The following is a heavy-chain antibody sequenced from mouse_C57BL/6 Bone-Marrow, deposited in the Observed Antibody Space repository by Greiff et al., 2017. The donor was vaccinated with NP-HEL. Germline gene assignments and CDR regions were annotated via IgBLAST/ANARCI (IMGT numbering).Heavy chain of an antibody. CDR2: IRNKANGYTT. Sequence: EVHLVESGGGLVQPGGSLSLSCAASGFTFTDYYMSWVRQPPGQALEWLGFIRNKANGYTTEYSASVKGRFTISRDNSQSILYLQMNALRAEDSATYYCARGSNAMDYWGQGTSVTVSS. CDR1: GFTFTDYY. J-gene: IGHJ4*01. V-gene: IGHV7-3*01. D-gene: IGHD1-1*01. CDR3: ARGSNAMDY.